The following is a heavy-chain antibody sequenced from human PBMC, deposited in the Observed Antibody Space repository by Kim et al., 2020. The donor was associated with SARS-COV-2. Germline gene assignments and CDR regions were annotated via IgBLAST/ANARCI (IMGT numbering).Heavy chain of an antibody. V-gene: IGHV1-3*01. D-gene: IGHD1-26*01. J-gene: IGHJ5*02. CDR2: INAGNGNT. CDR3: ARTSGSYSKYNWFDP. CDR1: GYTFTSYA. Sequence: ASVKVSCKASGYTFTSYAMHWVRQAPGQRLEWMGWINAGNGNTKYSQKFQGRVTITRDTSASKAYMELSSLRSEDTAVYYCARTSGSYSKYNWFDPWGQGTLVTVSS.